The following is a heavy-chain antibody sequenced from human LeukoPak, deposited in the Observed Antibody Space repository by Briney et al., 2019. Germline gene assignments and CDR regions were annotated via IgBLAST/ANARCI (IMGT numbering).Heavy chain of an antibody. CDR3: ARQVGDYALYHYYYIDV. V-gene: IGHV3-48*03. Sequence: GGSLRLSCAASGFTFSSYEMNWVRQAPGKGLEWVSYISSSGSTIYYADSVKGRFTTSRDNAKNSLYLQMNSLRAEDTAVYYCARQVGDYALYHYYYIDVWGKGTTVTVSS. CDR1: GFTFSSYE. J-gene: IGHJ6*03. D-gene: IGHD4-17*01. CDR2: ISSSGSTI.